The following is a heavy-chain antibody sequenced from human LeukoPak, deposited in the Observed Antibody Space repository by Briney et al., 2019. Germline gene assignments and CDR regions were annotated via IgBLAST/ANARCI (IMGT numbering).Heavy chain of an antibody. CDR1: GYALTSYG. V-gene: IGHV1-18*01. J-gene: IGHJ4*02. D-gene: IGHD3-22*01. Sequence: ASVKVSCKASGYALTSYGISWVRQPPGQGLEWMGWISAYNGNTNYAQKLQGRVTMTTDTSTSTAYMELRSLRSDDTAVYYCARNYDSSGYYYFHYFDYWGQGTLVTVSS. CDR2: ISAYNGNT. CDR3: ARNYDSSGYYYFHYFDY.